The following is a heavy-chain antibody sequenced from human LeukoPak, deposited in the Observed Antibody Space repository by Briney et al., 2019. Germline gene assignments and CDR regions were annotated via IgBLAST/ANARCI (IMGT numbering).Heavy chain of an antibody. D-gene: IGHD5-18*01. CDR2: ISAYNGNT. Sequence: ASVKVSCKASGYTFTSYGISWVRQAPGQGLEWMGWISAYNGNTNYAQKLQGRVTMTTDTSTSTAYMELRSLRSDDTAVYYCARGGGWGYSYAPPGHYYYYMDVWGKGTTVTVSS. J-gene: IGHJ6*03. CDR1: GYTFTSYG. CDR3: ARGGGWGYSYAPPGHYYYYMDV. V-gene: IGHV1-18*01.